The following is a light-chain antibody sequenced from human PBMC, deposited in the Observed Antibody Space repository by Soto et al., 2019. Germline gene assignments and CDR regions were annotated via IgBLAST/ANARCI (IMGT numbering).Light chain of an antibody. CDR3: QQYGSSST. CDR1: QSVSSSY. J-gene: IGKJ5*01. CDR2: GAS. Sequence: EIVLTQSPGTLSLSPGKRATLSCRASQSVSSSYLAWYQQKPGQAPRLLIYGASSRPTGIPDRFSGSGSGTDFTLTISRLEPEDFAVYYCQQYGSSSTFGQGTRLENK. V-gene: IGKV3-20*01.